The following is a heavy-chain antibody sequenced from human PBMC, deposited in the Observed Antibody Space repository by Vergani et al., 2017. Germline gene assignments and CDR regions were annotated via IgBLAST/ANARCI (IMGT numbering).Heavy chain of an antibody. Sequence: VQLVESGGGLVQPGGSLRLSCAASGFTFSSYSMNWVRQAPGKGLEWVSYISSSSSTIYYADSVKGRFTISRDNAKNSLYLQMNSLRAEDTAVYYCARVGSSSGYYLRFWGQGTLVTVSS. CDR2: ISSSSSTI. V-gene: IGHV3-48*01. CDR3: ARVGSSSGYYLRF. CDR1: GFTFSSYS. D-gene: IGHD3-22*01. J-gene: IGHJ4*02.